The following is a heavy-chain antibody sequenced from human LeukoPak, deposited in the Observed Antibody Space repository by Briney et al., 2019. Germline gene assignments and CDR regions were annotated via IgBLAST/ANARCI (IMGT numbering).Heavy chain of an antibody. CDR3: ARAYSGYDIYYYYYGMDA. Sequence: GGSLRLSCAASGFTFSSYSMSWVRQAPGKGLEWVSSISSSSYIYYADSVKGRFTISRDNAKNSLYLQMNSLRAEDTAVYYCARAYSGYDIYYYYYGMDAWGQGTTVTVSS. CDR2: ISSSSYI. J-gene: IGHJ6*02. V-gene: IGHV3-21*01. D-gene: IGHD5-12*01. CDR1: GFTFSSYS.